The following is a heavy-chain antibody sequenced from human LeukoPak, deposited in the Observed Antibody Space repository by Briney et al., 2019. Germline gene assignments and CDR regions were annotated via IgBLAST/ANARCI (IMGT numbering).Heavy chain of an antibody. CDR1: GGSFSGYY. D-gene: IGHD6-19*01. J-gene: IGHJ4*02. CDR3: ARSRLGQWLAPSFDY. CDR2: INHSGST. V-gene: IGHV4-34*01. Sequence: NPSETLSLTCAVYGGSFSGYYWSWIRQPPGKGLEWIGEINHSGSTNYNPSPKSRVTISVDTSKNQFSLKLSSVTAADTAVYYCARSRLGQWLAPSFDYWGQGTLVTVSS.